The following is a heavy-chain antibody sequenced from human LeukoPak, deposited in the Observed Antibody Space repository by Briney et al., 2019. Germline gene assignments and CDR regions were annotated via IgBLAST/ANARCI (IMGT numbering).Heavy chain of an antibody. D-gene: IGHD3-10*01. CDR3: AREDYYGSGSSGFDY. CDR2: IIPILGIA. J-gene: IGHJ4*02. Sequence: SVKVSCKASGGTFSSYAISWVRQAPGQGLEWMGRIIPILGIANYAQKFQGRVTITADKSTSTAYMELSSLRSEDTAVYYRAREDYYGSGSSGFDYWGQGTLVTVSS. CDR1: GGTFSSYA. V-gene: IGHV1-69*04.